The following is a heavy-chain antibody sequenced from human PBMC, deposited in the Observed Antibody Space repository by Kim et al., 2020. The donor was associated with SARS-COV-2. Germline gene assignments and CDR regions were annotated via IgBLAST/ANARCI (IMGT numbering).Heavy chain of an antibody. CDR2: T. Sequence: TIYAQKFQGRVTMTEDTSTDTAYMELSSLRSEDTAVYYCATLTGHIVGAAWGQGTLVTVSS. CDR3: ATLTGHIVGAA. D-gene: IGHD1-26*01. V-gene: IGHV1-24*01. J-gene: IGHJ5*02.